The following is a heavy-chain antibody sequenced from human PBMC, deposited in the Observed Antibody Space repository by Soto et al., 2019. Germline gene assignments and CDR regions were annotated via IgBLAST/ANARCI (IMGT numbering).Heavy chain of an antibody. CDR1: GFTFSSYA. CDR2: ISGSGGST. J-gene: IGHJ3*02. V-gene: IGHV3-23*01. Sequence: EVQLLESGGGLVQPGGSLRLSCAASGFTFSSYAMSWVRQAPGKGLEWVSAISGSGGSTYYADYVKGRFTISRDNSKNTRYLQMNNRRAEDTAVYYCAKDRGGAHCSSTSCPDAFDIWGQGTMVTVSS. D-gene: IGHD2-2*01. CDR3: AKDRGGAHCSSTSCPDAFDI.